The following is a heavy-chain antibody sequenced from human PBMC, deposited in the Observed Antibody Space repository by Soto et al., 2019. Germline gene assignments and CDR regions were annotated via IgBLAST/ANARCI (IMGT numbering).Heavy chain of an antibody. CDR3: AILISSTAAAEDV. D-gene: IGHD6-13*01. CDR2: IYPGDSDT. Sequence: RGESLKISCKGSGYSFTSYWIGWVRQMPGKGLEWMGIIYPGDSDTRYSPSFQGQVTISADKSISTAYLQWSSLKASDTAMYYCAILISSTAAAEDVWGQGTTVTVSS. V-gene: IGHV5-51*01. CDR1: GYSFTSYW. J-gene: IGHJ6*02.